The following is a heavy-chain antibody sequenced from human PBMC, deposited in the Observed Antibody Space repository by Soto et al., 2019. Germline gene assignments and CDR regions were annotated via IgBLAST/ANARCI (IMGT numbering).Heavy chain of an antibody. CDR1: GFTFSSYA. D-gene: IGHD3-9*01. V-gene: IGHV3-23*01. Sequence: GGSLRLSCAASGFTFSSYAMSWVRQAPGKGLEWVSAISGSGGSTYYADSVKGRFTISRDNSKDTLYLQMNSLRAEDTAVYYCAKNVWGITIFGGMDVWGQGTTVTVSS. J-gene: IGHJ6*02. CDR3: AKNVWGITIFGGMDV. CDR2: ISGSGGST.